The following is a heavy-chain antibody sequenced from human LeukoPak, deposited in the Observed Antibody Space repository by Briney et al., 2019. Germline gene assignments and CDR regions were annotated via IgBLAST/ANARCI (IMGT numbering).Heavy chain of an antibody. CDR2: TYYRSTWYN. V-gene: IGHV6-1*01. D-gene: IGHD2-2*01. Sequence: SQTLSLTCAISGDSVSSDTTAWNWIRQSPSRGLEWLGRTYYRSTWYNDYAVSVRGRITVNPDTSKNQFSLHLNSVTPEDTAVYYCARRLTQYDCFDPWGQGILVTVSS. J-gene: IGHJ5*02. CDR3: ARRLTQYDCFDP. CDR1: GDSVSSDTTA.